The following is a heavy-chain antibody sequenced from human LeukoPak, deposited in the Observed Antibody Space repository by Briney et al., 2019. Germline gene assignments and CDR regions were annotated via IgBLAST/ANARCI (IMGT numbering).Heavy chain of an antibody. Sequence: SETLSLTCTVSGGSISSSSYYWGWIRQPPGKGLEWIGSIYYSGSTYYNPSLKSRVTISVDTSKNQFSLKLSSVTAADTAVYYCAREPKYCSSTSCHGRGLDYWGQGTLVTVSS. CDR2: IYYSGST. CDR1: GGSISSSSYY. J-gene: IGHJ4*02. D-gene: IGHD2-2*01. CDR3: AREPKYCSSTSCHGRGLDY. V-gene: IGHV4-39*07.